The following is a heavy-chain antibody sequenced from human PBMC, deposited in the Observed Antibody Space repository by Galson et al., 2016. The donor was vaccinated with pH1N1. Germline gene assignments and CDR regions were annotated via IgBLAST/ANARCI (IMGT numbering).Heavy chain of an antibody. D-gene: IGHD2-21*02. CDR3: ARESILVTLESFDI. CDR2: ISYDGSNK. V-gene: IGHV3-30*03. Sequence: SLRLSCAVSGFTFSSYAMHWVRQAPGKGLEWVAVISYDGSNKYYGDSVKGRFTISRDNSRNRLYLQMTSLRAEDTALYYCARESILVTLESFDIWGKGTTVTVSS. J-gene: IGHJ6*04. CDR1: GFTFSSYA.